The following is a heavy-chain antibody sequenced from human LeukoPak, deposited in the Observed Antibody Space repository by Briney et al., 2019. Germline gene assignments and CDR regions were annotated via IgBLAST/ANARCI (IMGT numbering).Heavy chain of an antibody. CDR2: ISGSAADT. CDR3: ARDDYGDSGPLFDY. CDR1: GFTFSNYA. D-gene: IGHD4-17*01. Sequence: GGSLRLSCAASGFTFSNYAMSWVRQAPGKGLEWVSGISGSAADTFYADSVKGRFIISRDDSKNTLYLQMDSLRAEDTAIYYCARDDYGDSGPLFDYWGQGALVTVSS. J-gene: IGHJ4*02. V-gene: IGHV3-23*01.